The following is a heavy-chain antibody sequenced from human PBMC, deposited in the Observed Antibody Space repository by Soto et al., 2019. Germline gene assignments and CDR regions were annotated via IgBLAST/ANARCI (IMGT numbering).Heavy chain of an antibody. CDR1: GGSISSSSYY. J-gene: IGHJ2*01. Sequence: QLQLQESGPGLVKPSETLSLTCTVSGGSISSSSYYWGWIRQPPGKGLEWIGSIYYSGSTYYNPSLTSRVTISVDTSKNQFSLKLSSVTAADTAAYYCARHKRWYFDLWGRGTLVTVSS. CDR3: ARHKRWYFDL. V-gene: IGHV4-39*01. CDR2: IYYSGST.